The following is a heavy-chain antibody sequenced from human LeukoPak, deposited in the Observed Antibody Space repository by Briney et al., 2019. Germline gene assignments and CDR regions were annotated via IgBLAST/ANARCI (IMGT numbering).Heavy chain of an antibody. Sequence: GGSLRLSCAASGFSVSNNYLSWVRRAPGKGLEWDSVIYSGGNAYYADYVKGRFTMSRDNSKNTVYLQMESLRPEDTSIYYCARGQTARDWGQGTQVTVSS. CDR2: IYSGGNA. D-gene: IGHD6-6*01. V-gene: IGHV3-66*02. J-gene: IGHJ4*02. CDR1: GFSVSNNY. CDR3: ARGQTARD.